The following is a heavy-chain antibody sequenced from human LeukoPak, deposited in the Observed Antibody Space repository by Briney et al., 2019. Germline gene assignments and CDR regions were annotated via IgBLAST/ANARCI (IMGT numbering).Heavy chain of an antibody. CDR3: ARALVRGVYYFDY. V-gene: IGHV3-66*02. D-gene: IGHD3-10*01. Sequence: GGSLRLSXAASGVTVSSNYMSWGRHAPGKGLERVSVIYSGGSTYYADSEKCRFNISRDDSKNTLYLQMSSLRSEDTAVYYCARALVRGVYYFDYWGQGTLVTVSS. CDR1: GVTVSSNY. CDR2: IYSGGST. J-gene: IGHJ4*02.